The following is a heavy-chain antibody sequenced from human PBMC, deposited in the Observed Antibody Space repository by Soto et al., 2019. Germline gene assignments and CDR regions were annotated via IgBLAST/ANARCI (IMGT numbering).Heavy chain of an antibody. D-gene: IGHD5-12*01. J-gene: IGHJ6*02. CDR3: ARLDGEMATIRYYYYYGMDV. V-gene: IGHV1-2*04. CDR2: INPNSGGT. CDR1: GYTFTDYY. Sequence: ASVKVSCKASGYTFTDYYIHWVRQAPGQGLEWMGWINPNSGGTHYAQKFQGWVTMTRDESTSTAYMELSSLRSEDTAVYYCARLDGEMATIRYYYYYGMDVWGQGTTVTVSS.